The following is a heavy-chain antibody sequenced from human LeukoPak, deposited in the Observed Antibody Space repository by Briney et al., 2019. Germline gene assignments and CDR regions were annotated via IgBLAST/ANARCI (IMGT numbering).Heavy chain of an antibody. D-gene: IGHD6-13*01. J-gene: IGHJ4*02. CDR2: IKQDGSEK. Sequence: AGGSLRLSCAASGFTFSSYWMSWVRQAPGKGLEWVANIKQDGSEKYYVDSVKGRFTISRDNAKNSLYLQMNSLRAEDTAVYYCARDGGYSSSWYGYWGQGTLVTVSS. V-gene: IGHV3-7*01. CDR1: GFTFSSYW. CDR3: ARDGGYSSSWYGY.